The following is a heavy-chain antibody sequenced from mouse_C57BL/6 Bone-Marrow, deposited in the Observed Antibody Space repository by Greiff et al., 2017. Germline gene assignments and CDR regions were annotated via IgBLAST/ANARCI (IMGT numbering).Heavy chain of an antibody. V-gene: IGHV6-3*01. Sequence: EVKLMESGGGLVQPGGSMKLSCVASGFTFSNYWMNWVRQSPEKGLEWVAQIRLKSDNYATHYAESVKGRFTISRDDYKSSVYLQMHNLRAEDTGINSCTGPLYYFDYWGQGTTLTVSS. CDR3: TGPLYYFDY. J-gene: IGHJ2*01. CDR1: GFTFSNYW. CDR2: IRLKSDNYAT.